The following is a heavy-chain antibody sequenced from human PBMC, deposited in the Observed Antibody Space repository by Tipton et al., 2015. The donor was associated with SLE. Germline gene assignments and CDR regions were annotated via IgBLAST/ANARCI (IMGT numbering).Heavy chain of an antibody. CDR3: AREVNVVRDSDAFDI. J-gene: IGHJ3*02. CDR2: SSPRGNP. V-gene: IGHV4-31*03. D-gene: IGHD2/OR15-2a*01. CDR1: GGSITSPNYF. Sequence: TLSLTCTVSGGSITSPNYFWSWVRPLPGKGLVWIGFSSPRGNPYNNPSLDSRVTISIDTSKNQFSLRLRSVTAADTAVYYCAREVNVVRDSDAFDIWGQGTVVTVS.